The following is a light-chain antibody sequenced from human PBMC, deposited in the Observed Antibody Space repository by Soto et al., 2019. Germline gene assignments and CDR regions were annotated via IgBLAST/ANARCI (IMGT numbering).Light chain of an antibody. V-gene: IGLV2-14*03. Sequence: QSDLTQPASVSGSPGQSITISCTGTNNDVGAYNYVSWYQQHPGKAPKLMSYDVSYRPSGISNRFSGYKSGNTASLTISGLQAEDEAHYYCRSYTTYSTLVFGGGTKLTVL. J-gene: IGLJ2*01. CDR1: NNDVGAYNY. CDR2: DVS. CDR3: RSYTTYSTLV.